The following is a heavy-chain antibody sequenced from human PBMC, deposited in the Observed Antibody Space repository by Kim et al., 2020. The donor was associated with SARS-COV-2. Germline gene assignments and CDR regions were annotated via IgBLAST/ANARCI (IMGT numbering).Heavy chain of an antibody. Sequence: AQKFQGRVTMTRDTSISTAYMELSRLRSDDTAVYYCARDTYNWNRYYFDYWGQGTLVTVSS. CDR3: ARDTYNWNRYYFDY. V-gene: IGHV1-2*02. D-gene: IGHD1-20*01. J-gene: IGHJ4*02.